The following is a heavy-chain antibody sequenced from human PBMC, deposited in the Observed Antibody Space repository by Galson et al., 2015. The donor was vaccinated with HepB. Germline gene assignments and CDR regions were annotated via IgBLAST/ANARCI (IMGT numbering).Heavy chain of an antibody. J-gene: IGHJ4*02. D-gene: IGHD3-3*01. Sequence: SLRLSCAASGFTFSNYAFHWVRQAPGKGLEWVAVIWYDGSNKYYADSVKGRFTISRDNSKNTLYLQMNSLRAEDTAVYYCASAVRFGGASVSGGPDYWGPGTPVTVTS. CDR3: ASAVRFGGASVSGGPDY. V-gene: IGHV3-33*01. CDR1: GFTFSNYA. CDR2: IWYDGSNK.